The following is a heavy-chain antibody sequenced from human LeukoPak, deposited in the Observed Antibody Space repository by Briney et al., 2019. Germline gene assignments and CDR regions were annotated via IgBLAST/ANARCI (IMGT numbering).Heavy chain of an antibody. CDR2: ITGSGAFT. J-gene: IGHJ4*02. V-gene: IGHV3-23*01. D-gene: IGHD6-19*01. CDR3: AKRSAESSGYFDY. Sequence: GGSLRLSCAASGITFIKYSMTWVRQAPGKGREWVSAITGSGAFTDYADSVKGRFTISRDNSKNTLYLQMNSLRAEDTGVYYCAKRSAESSGYFDYWGQGTLVTVSS. CDR1: GITFIKYS.